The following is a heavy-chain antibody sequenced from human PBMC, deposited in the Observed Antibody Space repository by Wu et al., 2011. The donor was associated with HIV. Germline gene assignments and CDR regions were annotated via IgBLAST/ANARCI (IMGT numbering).Heavy chain of an antibody. CDR3: ARGSSGRGYYYYGMDV. D-gene: IGHD6-19*01. V-gene: IGHV1-69*05. J-gene: IGHJ6*02. CDR1: EAPFSSYA. CDR2: IIPIFGTA. Sequence: QVQLVQSGAEVKKPGSSVEGLLQGFLEAPFSSYAISWVRQAPGQGLEWMGGIIPIFGTANYAQKFQGRVTITTDESTSTAYMELSSLRSEDTAVYYCARGSSGRGYYYYGMDVWGQGTTVTVSS.